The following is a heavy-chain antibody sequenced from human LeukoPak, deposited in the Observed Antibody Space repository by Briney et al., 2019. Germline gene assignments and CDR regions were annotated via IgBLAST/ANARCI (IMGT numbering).Heavy chain of an antibody. D-gene: IGHD2-2*01. CDR2: IIPIFGTA. CDR1: GGTFSSYA. J-gene: IGHJ6*02. CDR3: ARVPHIVVVPAAPGGDYYYYYGMDV. Sequence: PKASVKGSCKASGGTFSSYAISLVRRAPGQRLEWMGGIIPIFGTANYAQKFQGRVTITADESTSTAYMELSSLRSEDTAVYYCARVPHIVVVPAAPGGDYYYYYGMDVWGQGTTVTVSS. V-gene: IGHV1-69*13.